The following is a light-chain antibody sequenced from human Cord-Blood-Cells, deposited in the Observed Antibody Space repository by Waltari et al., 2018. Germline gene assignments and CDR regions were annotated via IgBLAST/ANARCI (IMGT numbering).Light chain of an antibody. V-gene: IGKV1-39*01. J-gene: IGKJ2*03. CDR2: AAS. Sequence: DIQMTQSPSSLSASVGDRVTITCRASQSISIYLNWYQQKPGKAPKLLIYAASSLQSGVPSRFSGSGSGTDFTLTISSLQPEDFATYYCQQSYGTPYSFGQGTKLEIK. CDR1: QSISIY. CDR3: QQSYGTPYS.